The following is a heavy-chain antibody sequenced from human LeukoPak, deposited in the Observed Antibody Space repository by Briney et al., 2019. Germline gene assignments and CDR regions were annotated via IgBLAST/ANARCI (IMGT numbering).Heavy chain of an antibody. V-gene: IGHV1-46*01. D-gene: IGHD2-15*01. CDR2: INPSGGST. CDR1: GYTFTSYY. J-gene: IGHJ4*02. CDR3: ARDSRRYCSGGSCPVDY. Sequence: GASVKVSCKASGYTFTSYYMHWVRQAPGQGLEWMGIINPSGGSTSYAQKFQGRVTMTRDMSTSTVYMELSSLRSEDTAVYYCARDSRRYCSGGSCPVDYWGQGTLVTVSS.